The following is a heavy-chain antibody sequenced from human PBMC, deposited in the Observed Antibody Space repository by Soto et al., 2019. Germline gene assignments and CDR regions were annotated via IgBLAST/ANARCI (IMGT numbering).Heavy chain of an antibody. Sequence: GGSLRLSCAASGFTFSSYAMSWVRQAPGKGLEYVSGISSNGGNTYYAESVKGRFTISRDNSENTLYLQMGSLRAEDMALYYCARRGYGSRWPNVYMDVWGKGTTVTVSS. CDR2: ISSNGGNT. J-gene: IGHJ6*03. V-gene: IGHV3-64*02. CDR3: ARRGYGSRWPNVYMDV. D-gene: IGHD6-13*01. CDR1: GFTFSSYA.